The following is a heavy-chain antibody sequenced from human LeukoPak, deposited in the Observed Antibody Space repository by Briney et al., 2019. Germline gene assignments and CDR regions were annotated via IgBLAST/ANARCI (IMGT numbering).Heavy chain of an antibody. D-gene: IGHD3-9*01. CDR2: FDPEDGET. CDR3: ATLGYYDILTGPNHAFDI. Sequence: ASVKVSCKVSGYTLTELSMHWVRQAPGKGLEWMGGFDPEDGETIYAQKFQGRVTMTEDTSTDTAYMELGSLRSEDTAVYYCATLGYYDILTGPNHAFDIWGQGTMVTVSS. J-gene: IGHJ3*02. V-gene: IGHV1-24*01. CDR1: GYTLTELS.